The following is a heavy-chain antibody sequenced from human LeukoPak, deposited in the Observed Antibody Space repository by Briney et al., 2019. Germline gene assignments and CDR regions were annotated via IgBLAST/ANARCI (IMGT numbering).Heavy chain of an antibody. CDR1: GFTFSSYS. CDR2: ISSSSSTI. D-gene: IGHD2-15*01. V-gene: IGHV3-48*01. CDR3: ATGTLGGWHYFDY. J-gene: IGHJ4*02. Sequence: GGSLRLSGAASGFTFSSYSMNWVRQAPGKGLEWVSYISSSSSTIYYADSVKGRFTISRDNAKNSLYLQMNSLRAEDTAVYYCATGTLGGWHYFDYWGQGTLVTVSS.